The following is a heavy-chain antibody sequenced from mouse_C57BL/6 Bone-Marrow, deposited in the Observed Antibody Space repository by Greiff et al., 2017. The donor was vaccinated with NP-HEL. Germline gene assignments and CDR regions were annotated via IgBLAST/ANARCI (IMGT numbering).Heavy chain of an antibody. V-gene: IGHV1-78*01. Sequence: LQESDAELVKPGASVKISCKVSGYTFTDHTIHWMKQRPEQGLEWIGYIYPRDGSTKYNEKFKGKATLTADKSSSTAYMQLNSLTSEDSAVYFCARDYYGSSSYYAMDYWGQGTSVTVSS. D-gene: IGHD1-1*01. J-gene: IGHJ4*01. CDR1: GYTFTDHT. CDR3: ARDYYGSSSYYAMDY. CDR2: IYPRDGST.